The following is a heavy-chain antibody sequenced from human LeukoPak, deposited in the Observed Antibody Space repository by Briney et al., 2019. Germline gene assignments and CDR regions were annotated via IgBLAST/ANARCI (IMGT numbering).Heavy chain of an antibody. CDR3: ARDGYNYAHDY. J-gene: IGHJ4*02. Sequence: GGSLRLSCAASGFTFSNAWMSWVRQAPGKGLEWVAVIWFDGTNKYYADSVKGRFTISRDNSKNTLYLQMNSLRAEDTAVYYCARDGYNYAHDYWGQGTLVTVSS. CDR2: IWFDGTNK. D-gene: IGHD5-24*01. CDR1: GFTFSNAW. V-gene: IGHV3-33*08.